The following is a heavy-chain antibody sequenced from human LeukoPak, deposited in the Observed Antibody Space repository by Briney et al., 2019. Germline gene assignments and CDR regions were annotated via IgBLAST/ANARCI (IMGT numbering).Heavy chain of an antibody. J-gene: IGHJ6*02. Sequence: PGGSLRLSCAASGFTFSNAWMSWVRQAPGKGLEWVGRIKSKTDGGTTDYAAPVKGRFTISRDDSKNTLYLQMNSLKTEDTAVYYCTTDYYGSGSYYHYYYYGMDVWGQGTTVTVSS. V-gene: IGHV3-15*01. CDR3: TTDYYGSGSYYHYYYYGMDV. CDR1: GFTFSNAW. CDR2: IKSKTDGGTT. D-gene: IGHD3-10*01.